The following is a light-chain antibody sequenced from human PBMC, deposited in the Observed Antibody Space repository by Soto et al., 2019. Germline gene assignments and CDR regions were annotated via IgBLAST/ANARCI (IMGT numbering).Light chain of an antibody. Sequence: IQLTQSPPSLSASIGDRVTITCRASQGISSFLAWYQQKPGKAPKLLIYAASTLQSGIPSRFSGSGSGTDFTLTISSLQPEDFATYYCQQLNIDSYPITFGQGTRLEIK. V-gene: IGKV1-9*01. CDR2: AAS. CDR1: QGISSF. CDR3: QQLNIDSYPIT. J-gene: IGKJ5*01.